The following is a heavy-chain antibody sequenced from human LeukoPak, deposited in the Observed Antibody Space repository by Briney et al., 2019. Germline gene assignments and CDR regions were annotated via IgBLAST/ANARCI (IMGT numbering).Heavy chain of an antibody. CDR1: GFTFGKYW. CDR3: ARDQYDTWSRRGNFDS. CDR2: IKLDGSEK. Sequence: GGSLRLSCVASGFTFGKYWMSWVRQAPGKGLEWVANIKLDGSEKNYVDSVKGRFSISRDNTKNSLYLQMNSLRVEDTAVFYCARDQYDTWSRRGNFDSWGQGTLVTVSS. V-gene: IGHV3-7*03. J-gene: IGHJ4*02. D-gene: IGHD3-3*01.